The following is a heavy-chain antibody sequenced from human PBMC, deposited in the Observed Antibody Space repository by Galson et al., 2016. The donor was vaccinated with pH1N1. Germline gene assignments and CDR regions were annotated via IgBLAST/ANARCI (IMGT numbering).Heavy chain of an antibody. D-gene: IGHD6-13*01. V-gene: IGHV2-5*02. J-gene: IGHJ4*02. CDR2: SYWDDDK. CDR3: PHTSGSTWTRRTLSFDY. Sequence: PALVKPTQTLTLTCSFSGFSLTANGVGVGWLRQPPGKPLEWLALSYWDDDKRYSPYLMHSLSIPTDAPPTQVVLTVANIDPADTGTYYCPHTSGSTWTRRTLSFDYWGLGTLVTVSS. CDR1: GFSLTANGVG.